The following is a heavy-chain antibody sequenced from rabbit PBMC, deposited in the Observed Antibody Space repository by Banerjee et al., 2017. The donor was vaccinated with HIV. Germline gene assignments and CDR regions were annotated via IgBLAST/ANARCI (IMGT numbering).Heavy chain of an antibody. CDR2: IYAGSSGST. Sequence: QSLEESGGDLVKPGASLTLTCTASGFSFSTSYYMCWVRQAPGKGLEWIACIYAGSSGSTYYASWAKGRFTISKTSSTTVTLQMTSLTAADTATYFCARDSIYAGYAGYGYARRFNLRGPGTLVTVS. CDR1: GFSFSTSYY. D-gene: IGHD6-1*01. CDR3: ARDSIYAGYAGYGYARRFNL. V-gene: IGHV1S40*01. J-gene: IGHJ4*01.